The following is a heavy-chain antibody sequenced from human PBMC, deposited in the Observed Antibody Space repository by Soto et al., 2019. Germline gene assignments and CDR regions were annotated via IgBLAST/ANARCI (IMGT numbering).Heavy chain of an antibody. Sequence: QVQLVESGGGVVQPGRSLRLSCAASGFTFSSYGMHWVRQAPGKGLEWVAVISYDGSNKYYADSVKGRFTISRDNSKNTLYLQMNSLRAEDTAVYYCAKDRTRFLERKIKNYYYYGMDVWGQGTTVTVSS. CDR3: AKDRTRFLERKIKNYYYYGMDV. D-gene: IGHD3-3*01. J-gene: IGHJ6*02. CDR2: ISYDGSNK. CDR1: GFTFSSYG. V-gene: IGHV3-30*18.